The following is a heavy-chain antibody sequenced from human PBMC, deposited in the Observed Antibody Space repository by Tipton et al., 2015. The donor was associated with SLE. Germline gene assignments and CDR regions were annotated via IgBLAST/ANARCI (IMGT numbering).Heavy chain of an antibody. CDR2: ISGGGGST. CDR1: GFTFSSYA. CDR3: AKTLRPYDSRGTGLFYFDY. J-gene: IGHJ4*02. Sequence: VQLVQSGGGVVQPGRSLRLSCAASGFTFSSYAMSWVRQAPGKGLEWVSAISGGGGSTYYADSGKGRFTISRDNSKNTLYLQMNSLRAEDTAVYYCAKTLRPYDSRGTGLFYFDYWGQGTLVTVSS. D-gene: IGHD3-22*01. V-gene: IGHV3-23*04.